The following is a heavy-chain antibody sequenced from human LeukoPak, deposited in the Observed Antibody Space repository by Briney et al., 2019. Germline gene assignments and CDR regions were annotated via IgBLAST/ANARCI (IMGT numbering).Heavy chain of an antibody. Sequence: PSETLSLTCTVSGGSISSYYWSWIRQPAGKGLEWIGRIYTSGSTNYNPSLKSRVTMSVDTSKNQFSLKLSSVTAADTAVYYCAIEGYCSSTSCYLILDYWGQGTLVTVSS. D-gene: IGHD2-2*01. CDR1: GGSISSYY. J-gene: IGHJ4*02. V-gene: IGHV4-4*07. CDR2: IYTSGST. CDR3: AIEGYCSSTSCYLILDY.